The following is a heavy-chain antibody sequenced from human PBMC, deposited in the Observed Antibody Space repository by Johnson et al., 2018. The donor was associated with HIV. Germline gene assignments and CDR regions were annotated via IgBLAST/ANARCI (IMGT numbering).Heavy chain of an antibody. J-gene: IGHJ3*02. D-gene: IGHD4-17*01. Sequence: QVQLVESGGGVVQPGRSLRLSCAASGFIFSVYWMSWVRQAPGKGLEWVAVISYDGSNKYYADSVKGRFTISRDNSKNTLYLQMNRLRAEDTAVYYCARMTTTVSHHDGFDIWGQRTMVTVSS. CDR3: ARMTTTVSHHDGFDI. CDR2: ISYDGSNK. CDR1: GFIFSVYW. V-gene: IGHV3-30*14.